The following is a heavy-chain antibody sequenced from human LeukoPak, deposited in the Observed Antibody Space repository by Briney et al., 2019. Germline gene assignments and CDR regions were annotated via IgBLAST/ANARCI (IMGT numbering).Heavy chain of an antibody. V-gene: IGHV1-18*01. Sequence: ASVKVSCKASGYTFTSYGISWVRQAPGQGLEWRGWISAYNGNTNYAQKLQGRVSMTTDTSSTTAYMELRSLRSDDTALYFCARGDDILTGYFRGFDYWGQGTLVTVSS. CDR3: ARGDDILTGYFRGFDY. CDR2: ISAYNGNT. D-gene: IGHD3-9*01. J-gene: IGHJ4*02. CDR1: GYTFTSYG.